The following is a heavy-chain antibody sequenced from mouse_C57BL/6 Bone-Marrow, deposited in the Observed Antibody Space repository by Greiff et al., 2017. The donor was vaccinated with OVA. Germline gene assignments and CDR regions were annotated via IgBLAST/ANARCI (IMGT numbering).Heavy chain of an antibody. CDR2: IDPETGGT. CDR3: TRGDYYSGSWYFEV. J-gene: IGHJ1*01. CDR1: GYTFTDYE. D-gene: IGHD1-1*01. Sequence: QVQLQQSGAELVRPGASVTLSCKASGYTFTDYEMHWVKQTPVHGLEWIGAIDPETGGTAYNQKVKGKAILTADKSSSTAYMELRRLTSEDSAVYYCTRGDYYSGSWYFEVWGAGTTGTVSS. V-gene: IGHV1-15*01.